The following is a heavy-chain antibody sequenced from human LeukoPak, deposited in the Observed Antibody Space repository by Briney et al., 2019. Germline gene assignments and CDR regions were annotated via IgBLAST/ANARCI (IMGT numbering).Heavy chain of an antibody. Sequence: GGSLRLSCAASGFSFSSHWVHWVRQAPRKGLVWVSRISDDGSYTSNVDSVKGRFTISRDNVNNMLYLHMNSLRAEDTAVYYCASFGISWRSSYWGQGTLVIVSS. CDR3: ASFGISWRSSY. J-gene: IGHJ4*02. V-gene: IGHV3-74*01. CDR1: GFSFSSHW. CDR2: ISDDGSYT. D-gene: IGHD2-21*01.